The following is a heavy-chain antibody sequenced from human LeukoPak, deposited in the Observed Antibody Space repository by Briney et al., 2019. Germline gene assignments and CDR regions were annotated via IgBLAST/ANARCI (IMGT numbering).Heavy chain of an antibody. CDR3: ARARIAAAGLEWFDP. CDR2: IYYSGST. D-gene: IGHD6-13*01. CDR1: GGSISSYY. J-gene: IGHJ5*02. Sequence: SETLSLTCTVSGGSISSYYWSWIRQPPGKGLEWIGYIYYSGSTNYNPSLKSRVTISVDTSKNQFSLKLSSVTAADTAVYYCARARIAAAGLEWFDPWGQGTLVTVSS. V-gene: IGHV4-59*12.